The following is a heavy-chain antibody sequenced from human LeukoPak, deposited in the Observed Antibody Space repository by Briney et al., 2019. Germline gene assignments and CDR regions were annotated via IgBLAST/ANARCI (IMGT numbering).Heavy chain of an antibody. D-gene: IGHD2-15*01. CDR2: INPNSGGT. CDR1: GYTFTGYY. J-gene: IGHJ4*02. V-gene: IGHV1-2*04. CDR3: AIGYCSGGSCYSYDY. Sequence: ASVKVSRKASGYTFTGYYMHWVRQAPGQGLEWMGWINPNSGGTNYAQKFQGWVTMTRDTSISTAYMELSRLRSDDTAVYYCAIGYCSGGSCYSYDYWGQGTLVTVSS.